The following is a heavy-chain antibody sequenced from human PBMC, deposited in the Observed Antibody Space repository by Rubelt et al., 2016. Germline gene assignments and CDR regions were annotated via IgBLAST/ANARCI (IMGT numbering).Heavy chain of an antibody. CDR1: GFSFSSYG. V-gene: IGHV3-48*02. J-gene: IGHJ4*02. D-gene: IGHD4-17*01. CDR3: ARDPDGDYDFDY. CDR2: INSRGSVI. Sequence: VQLVESGGGVVQPGGSLRLSCAASGFSFSSYGMTWVRQAPGKGLEWVSHINSRGSVISYADSVKGRFTISRDNARNSLYLQMDSLRDDDTAVYYCARDPDGDYDFDYWGQGTLVTVSS.